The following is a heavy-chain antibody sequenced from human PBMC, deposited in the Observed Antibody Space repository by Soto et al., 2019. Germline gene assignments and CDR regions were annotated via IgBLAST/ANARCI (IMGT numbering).Heavy chain of an antibody. V-gene: IGHV4-61*05. CDR3: ARAPPRITMVRGADYFDY. CDR1: GGSISSSSYY. Sequence: SETLSLTCTVSGGSISSSSYYWGWIRQPPGKGLEWIGYIYYSGRTNYNPSLKSRVTISVDTSKNQFSLKLSSVTAADTAVYYCARAPPRITMVRGADYFDYWGQGTLVTVSS. D-gene: IGHD3-10*01. J-gene: IGHJ4*02. CDR2: IYYSGRT.